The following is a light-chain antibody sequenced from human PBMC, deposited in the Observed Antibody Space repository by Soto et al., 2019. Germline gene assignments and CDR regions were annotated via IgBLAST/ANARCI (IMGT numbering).Light chain of an antibody. CDR3: QQYISYSYT. CDR2: DAS. V-gene: IGKV1-5*01. J-gene: IGKJ2*01. CDR1: QSISSW. Sequence: DIQMTQSPSTLSASVGDRVTITCRASQSISSWLAWYQQKPGKDPNLLIYDASSLQSGVPSRFSGSGSGTEFTLTISSLQPDDFATYYCQQYISYSYTFGQGTKLEIK.